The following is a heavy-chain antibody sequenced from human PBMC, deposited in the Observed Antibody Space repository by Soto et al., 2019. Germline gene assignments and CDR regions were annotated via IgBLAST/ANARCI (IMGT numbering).Heavy chain of an antibody. J-gene: IGHJ6*02. D-gene: IGHD3-3*01. CDR2: TYYRSKWYN. CDR3: ARYSQNTYYDFWSGYHTEPLYDMDV. Sequence: PSQTLSLTCAISGDSVSSNSAAWNWIRQSPSRGLEWLGRTYYRSKWYNDYAVSVKSRITINPDTSKNQFSLQLNSVTPEDTAVYYYARYSQNTYYDFWSGYHTEPLYDMDVWGQGTTVTVSS. CDR1: GDSVSSNSAA. V-gene: IGHV6-1*01.